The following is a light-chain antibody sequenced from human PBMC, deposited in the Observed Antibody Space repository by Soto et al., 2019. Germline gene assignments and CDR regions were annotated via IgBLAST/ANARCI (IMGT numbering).Light chain of an antibody. CDR3: LQYYDYPRT. J-gene: IGKJ4*01. CDR2: AAS. Sequence: IQMTQSPATLSVSPGERAVITCRASQGVSSDLSWYQQKPVQAPKLLIYAASTIESGVPSRFSGSGSGTESTLTISSLQSEDFAAYYCLQYYDYPRTFGGGTKVDIK. V-gene: IGKV1-6*01. CDR1: QGVSSD.